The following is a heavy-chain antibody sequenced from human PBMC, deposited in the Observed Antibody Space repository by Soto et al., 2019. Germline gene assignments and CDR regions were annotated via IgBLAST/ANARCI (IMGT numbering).Heavy chain of an antibody. D-gene: IGHD2-2*01. CDR2: ISYDGINK. CDR3: ARAWGYCSSTSCYHYYYYYGMDV. V-gene: IGHV3-30-3*01. CDR1: GFTFSSYA. J-gene: IGHJ6*02. Sequence: GGSLRLSCAASGFTFSSYAMHWVRQAPGKGLECVAVISYDGINKYYADSVKGRFTISRDNSKNTLYLQMNSLRAEDTAVYYRARAWGYCSSTSCYHYYYYYGMDVWGQGTTVTVSS.